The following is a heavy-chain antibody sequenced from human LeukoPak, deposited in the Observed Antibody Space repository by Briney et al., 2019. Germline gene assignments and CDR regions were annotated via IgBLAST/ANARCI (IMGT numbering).Heavy chain of an antibody. J-gene: IGHJ6*04. CDR2: ISSSSSYI. CDR1: GFTFSSYG. CDR3: ARDLEWRFGELLFYYYYGMDV. V-gene: IGHV3-21*01. Sequence: PGRSLRLSCAASGFTFSSYGMNWVRQAPGKGLEWVSSISSSSSYIYYADSVKGRFTISRDNAKNSLYLQMNSLRAEDTAVYYCARDLEWRFGELLFYYYYGMDVWGKGTTVTVSS. D-gene: IGHD3-10*01.